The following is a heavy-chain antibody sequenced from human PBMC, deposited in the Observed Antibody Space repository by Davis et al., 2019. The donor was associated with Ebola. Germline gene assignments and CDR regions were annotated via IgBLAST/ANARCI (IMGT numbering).Heavy chain of an antibody. V-gene: IGHV5-51*01. J-gene: IGHJ4*02. CDR2: IYPGDSET. CDR1: GYSFTSYW. D-gene: IGHD3-16*01. Sequence: KVSCKGSGYSFTSYWIGWVRQMPGKGLEWMGIIYPGDSETIYSPSFQGQVTISVDKSLTTAYLHWSSLKASDTAVYFCARRGTTQFGHWGQGTLVTVST. CDR3: ARRGTTQFGH.